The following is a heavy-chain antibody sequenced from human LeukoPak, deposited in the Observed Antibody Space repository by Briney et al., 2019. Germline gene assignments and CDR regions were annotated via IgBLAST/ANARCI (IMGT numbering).Heavy chain of an antibody. CDR1: GFTFSSYG. Sequence: HPGGSLRLSCAASGFTFSSYGMHWVRQAPGKGLEWVAVIWYDGSNKYYADSVKGRFTISRDNSKNTLYLQMNSLRAEDTAVYYCARDLLTETRLLWFGELKYGMDVWGKGTTVTVSS. CDR3: ARDLLTETRLLWFGELKYGMDV. J-gene: IGHJ6*04. CDR2: IWYDGSNK. V-gene: IGHV3-33*01. D-gene: IGHD3-10*01.